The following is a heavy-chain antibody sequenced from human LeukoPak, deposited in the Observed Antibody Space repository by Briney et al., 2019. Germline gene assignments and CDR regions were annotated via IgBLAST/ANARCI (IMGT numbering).Heavy chain of an antibody. CDR1: GFTFSNYA. CDR3: AKDLVGTSVTTWVY. J-gene: IGHJ4*02. Sequence: QSGGSLRLSCAASGFTFSNYAMHWVRQGPGKGLEWVAGISYDGGDKYYADSVKGRFTISRDNSKNTLNLQMNSLRAEDTAVYYCAKDLVGTSVTTWVYWGQGTLVTVSS. D-gene: IGHD4-17*01. V-gene: IGHV3-30*18. CDR2: ISYDGGDK.